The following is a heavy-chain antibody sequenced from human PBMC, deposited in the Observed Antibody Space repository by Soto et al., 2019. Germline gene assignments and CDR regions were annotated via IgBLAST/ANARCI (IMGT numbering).Heavy chain of an antibody. J-gene: IGHJ3*01. CDR1: GGSISSSSYY. D-gene: IGHD3-10*01. CDR3: ARHLTWFGELRAFDL. Sequence: QLQLQESGPGLVKPSETLSLTCTVSGGSISSSSYYWGWIRQPPGKGLEWIGSIYYSGSTYYNTSLKSRVTLSVDTSKNRLSLQLISVPAADTAVYYCARHLTWFGELRAFDLWGQGTMVTVSS. V-gene: IGHV4-39*01. CDR2: IYYSGST.